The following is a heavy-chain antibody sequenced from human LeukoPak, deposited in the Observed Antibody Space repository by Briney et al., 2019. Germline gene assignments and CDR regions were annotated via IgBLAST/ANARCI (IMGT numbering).Heavy chain of an antibody. Sequence: GGSLRLSCAASGFTFSSYGMHWVRQAPGKGLEWVAVIWYDGSNKYYADSVKGRFTISRDNSKNTLYLQMNSLRAEDTAVYYCARQHFDWLLLYAFDIWGQGTMATVSS. J-gene: IGHJ3*02. CDR3: ARQHFDWLLLYAFDI. CDR2: IWYDGSNK. CDR1: GFTFSSYG. V-gene: IGHV3-33*01. D-gene: IGHD3-9*01.